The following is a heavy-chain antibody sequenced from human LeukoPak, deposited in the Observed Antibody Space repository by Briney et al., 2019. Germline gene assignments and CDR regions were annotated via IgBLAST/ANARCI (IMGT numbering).Heavy chain of an antibody. Sequence: PGGSLRLSCAASGFTFSSYGMHWVRQAPGKGLEWVAVISYDGSNKYYADSVKGRFTISRDNSKNTLYLQMNSLRAEDTAVYYCAKGYYLDYYYYGMDVWGQGTTVNVSS. CDR3: AKGYYLDYYYYGMDV. V-gene: IGHV3-30*18. CDR1: GFTFSSYG. CDR2: ISYDGSNK. D-gene: IGHD1-26*01. J-gene: IGHJ6*02.